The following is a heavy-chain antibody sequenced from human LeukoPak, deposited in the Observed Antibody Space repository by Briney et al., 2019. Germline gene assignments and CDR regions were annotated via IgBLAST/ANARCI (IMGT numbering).Heavy chain of an antibody. Sequence: SETLSLTCGVYGGSISSYYWSWIRQPPGKGLEWIGYIYYSGSTNYNPSLKSRVTISVDTSKNQFSLKLSSVTAADTAVYYCARLYYYDSSGYPYLAFDIWGQGTMVTVSS. CDR1: GGSISSYY. V-gene: IGHV4-59*01. CDR2: IYYSGST. J-gene: IGHJ3*02. D-gene: IGHD3-22*01. CDR3: ARLYYYDSSGYPYLAFDI.